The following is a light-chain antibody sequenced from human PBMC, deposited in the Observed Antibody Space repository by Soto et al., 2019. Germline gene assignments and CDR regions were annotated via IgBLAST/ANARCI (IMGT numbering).Light chain of an antibody. Sequence: DIVMTQSPDSLAVSLGERATINCKSSQSVLYSSNNKNYLAWYQQKPAQPPKLLIYWASTRESGVPDRFSGSGSGTDFTLTISSLLAEDVAVYYCQQYYGAPLSFGRGTKVEIK. J-gene: IGKJ4*01. V-gene: IGKV4-1*01. CDR3: QQYYGAPLS. CDR1: QSVLYSSNNKNY. CDR2: WAS.